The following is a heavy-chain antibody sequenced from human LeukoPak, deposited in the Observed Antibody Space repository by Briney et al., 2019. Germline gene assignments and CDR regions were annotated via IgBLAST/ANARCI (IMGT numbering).Heavy chain of an antibody. CDR2: ISAGGSTR. CDR1: GFIFSSYR. Sequence: PGGSLRLSCAASGFIFSSYRMNWVRQAPGKGLEWVSFISAGGSTRNYADSVKGRFTMSRDDAKSSLYLQVSSLRAEDTAIYYCARRRDYFDSWGQGTLVTVSS. CDR3: ARRRDYFDS. V-gene: IGHV3-48*03. J-gene: IGHJ4*02.